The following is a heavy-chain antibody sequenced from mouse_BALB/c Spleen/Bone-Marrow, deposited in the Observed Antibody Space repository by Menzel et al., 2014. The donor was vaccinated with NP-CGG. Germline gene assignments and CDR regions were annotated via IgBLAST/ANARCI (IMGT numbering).Heavy chain of an antibody. CDR3: ARGKYGYDY. Sequence: EVKLMESGGGLVQPGGSRKLSCAASGFTFSSFGVHWVRQAPEKGLEWVAYISSGSSTIYYADTVKGRFTISRDNPKNTLFLQMTSLRSEDTAMYYCARGKYGYDYWDQGTTLTVSS. V-gene: IGHV5-17*02. J-gene: IGHJ2*01. D-gene: IGHD2-10*02. CDR2: ISSGSSTI. CDR1: GFTFSSFG.